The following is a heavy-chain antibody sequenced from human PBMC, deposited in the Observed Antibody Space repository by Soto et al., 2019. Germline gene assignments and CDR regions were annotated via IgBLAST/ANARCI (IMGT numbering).Heavy chain of an antibody. CDR3: AKVLHYYDSRTI. V-gene: IGHV3-23*01. Sequence: GGSLRLSCAASGFTFSSYAMIWVGQAPGKGLEWVSAISGSGGSTYYADSVKGRFTISRDNSKNTLYLQMNSLRAEDTAVYYCAKVLHYYDSRTIWGQGTLVTVS. CDR1: GFTFSSYA. J-gene: IGHJ4*02. D-gene: IGHD3-22*01. CDR2: ISGSGGST.